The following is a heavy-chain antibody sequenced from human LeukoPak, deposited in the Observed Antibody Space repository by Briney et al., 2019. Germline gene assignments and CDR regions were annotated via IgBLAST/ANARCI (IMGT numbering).Heavy chain of an antibody. D-gene: IGHD1-1*01. CDR2: IYYSGRT. J-gene: IGHJ4*02. CDR1: GGSISSGGYY. V-gene: IGHV4-31*03. CDR3: ARDRLEYLDY. Sequence: SQTLSLTCTVSGGSISSGGYYWSWIRQHPGKGLEWIGYIYYSGRTYYNPSLKSRVTISVDTSKNQFSLKLSSVTAADTAVYYCARDRLEYLDYWGQGTLVTVSS.